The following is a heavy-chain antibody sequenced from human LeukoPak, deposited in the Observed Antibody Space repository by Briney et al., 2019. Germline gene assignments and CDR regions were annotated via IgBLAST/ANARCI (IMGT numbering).Heavy chain of an antibody. J-gene: IGHJ6*03. CDR2: INHSGST. CDR1: GGSFRGYY. D-gene: IGHD1-7*01. CDR3: ARRHWNYPYYYYMDV. V-gene: IGHV4-34*01. Sequence: SETLSLTCAVYGGSFRGYYWSWIRKPPGKGLEWIGEINHSGSTNYNPSLKSRVTISVDTSKNQFSLKLSSVTAADTAVYYCARRHWNYPYYYYMDVWGKGTTVTVSS.